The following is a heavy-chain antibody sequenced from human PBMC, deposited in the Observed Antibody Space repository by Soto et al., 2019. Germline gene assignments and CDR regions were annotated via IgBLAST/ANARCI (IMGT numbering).Heavy chain of an antibody. CDR3: ASLRSVTTA. J-gene: IGHJ5*02. Sequence: QLQLQESGPGLVKPSETLSLTCTVSGGSISSSSYYWGWIRQPPGKGLEWIGSIYYSGSTYYNPSLTSRLTSSVGTSKHQFSMMLSSVRAADAAVYYCASLRSVTTAWGQGTLFAVSS. CDR1: GGSISSSSYY. CDR2: IYYSGST. V-gene: IGHV4-39*01. D-gene: IGHD4-4*01.